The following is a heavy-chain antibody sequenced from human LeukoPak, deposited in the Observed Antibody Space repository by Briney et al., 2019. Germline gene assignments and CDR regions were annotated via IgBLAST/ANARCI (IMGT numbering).Heavy chain of an antibody. D-gene: IGHD3-3*01. Sequence: PGRSLRLSCAASGFTFSSYAMHWVRQAPGKGLEWVAVISYDGSNKYYADSVKGRFTISRDNSKNTLYLQMNSLRAEDTAVYYCARDLSLRFLKVGYWGQGTLVSVSS. CDR2: ISYDGSNK. CDR1: GFTFSSYA. CDR3: ARDLSLRFLKVGY. V-gene: IGHV3-30*04. J-gene: IGHJ4*02.